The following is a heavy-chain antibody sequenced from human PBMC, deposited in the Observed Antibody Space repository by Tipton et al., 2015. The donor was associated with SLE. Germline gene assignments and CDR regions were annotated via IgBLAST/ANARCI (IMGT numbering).Heavy chain of an antibody. D-gene: IGHD3-3*01. V-gene: IGHV4-38-2*01. CDR2: FYHSGST. CDR1: GYSITSGSY. J-gene: IGHJ4*02. Sequence: TLSLTCAVSGYSITSGSYWGWIRQPPGKGLEWIGSFYHSGSTNYNPSLKSRVTISVDTSKNQFSLKLSSVTAADTAVYYCARRRSWSGYFPYFDYWGQGTLVTVSS. CDR3: ARRRSWSGYFPYFDY.